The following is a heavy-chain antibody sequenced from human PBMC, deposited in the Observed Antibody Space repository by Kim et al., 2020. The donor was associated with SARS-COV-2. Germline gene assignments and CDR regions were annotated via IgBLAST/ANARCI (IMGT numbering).Heavy chain of an antibody. CDR1: GFIFSRYD. V-gene: IGHV3-13*01. Sequence: GGSLRLSCAASGFIFSRYDMHWVRQVTGKGLEWVSVVGVADDTYYSDSVKGRFTISRENAKNSFFLQMNSLRTEDTAVYFCTRGTITMVRGTLSPKTFYYGMDVWGQGTTVTVS. D-gene: IGHD3-10*01. J-gene: IGHJ6*02. CDR2: VGVADDT. CDR3: TRGTITMVRGTLSPKTFYYGMDV.